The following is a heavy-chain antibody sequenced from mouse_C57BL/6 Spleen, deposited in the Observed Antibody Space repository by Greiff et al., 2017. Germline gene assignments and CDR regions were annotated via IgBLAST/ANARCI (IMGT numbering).Heavy chain of an antibody. J-gene: IGHJ2*01. CDR2: IYPGSGNT. CDR1: GYTFTDSY. V-gene: IGHV1-76*01. Sequence: QVQLQQSGAELVRPGASVKLSCKASGYTFTDSYINWVKQRPGQGLEWIARIYPGSGNTYYNEKFKGKATLTAEKSSSTAYMQLSSLTSEDSAVYFCARSGADSSSYWGQGTTLTVSS. CDR3: ARSGADSSSY. D-gene: IGHD3-2*02.